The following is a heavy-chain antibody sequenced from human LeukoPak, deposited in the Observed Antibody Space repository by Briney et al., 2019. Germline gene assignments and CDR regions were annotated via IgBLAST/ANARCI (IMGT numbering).Heavy chain of an antibody. CDR3: ARANFLYCSSSTCLFDY. J-gene: IGHJ4*02. Sequence: ASVKVSCKASGYTFTDYYMHWVRQAPGQGFEWMGWINPNDGDTNYAQKFQGRVTMTRDTSVSTAHMEVSRLRSDDTAVYYCARANFLYCSSSTCLFDYWGQGTLVTVSS. CDR2: INPNDGDT. CDR1: GYTFTDYY. V-gene: IGHV1-2*02. D-gene: IGHD2-2*01.